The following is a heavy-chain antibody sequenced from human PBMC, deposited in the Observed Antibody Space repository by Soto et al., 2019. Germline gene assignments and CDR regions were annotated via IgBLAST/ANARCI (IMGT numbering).Heavy chain of an antibody. D-gene: IGHD6-6*01. J-gene: IGHJ6*03. V-gene: IGHV1-3*01. CDR3: ARSSRHYYYMDV. CDR1: GYTFTSYA. Sequence: ASVKVSGKASGYTFTSYAMHWVRQAPGQRLEWMGWINAGNGNTKYSQKFQGRVTITRDTSASTAYMELSSLRSEDTAVYYCARSSRHYYYMDVWGKGTTVTVSS. CDR2: INAGNGNT.